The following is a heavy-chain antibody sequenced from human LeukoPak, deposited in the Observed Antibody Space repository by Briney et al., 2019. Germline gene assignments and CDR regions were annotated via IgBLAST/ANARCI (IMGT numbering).Heavy chain of an antibody. Sequence: SETLSLTCAVYGGSFSGYYWSWIRQPPGKGLEWIGEINHSGSTYYNPSLKSRVTISVDTSKNQFSLKLSSVTAADTAVYYCARDGDDCSSTSCYSGDWFDPWGQGTLVTVSS. CDR1: GGSFSGYY. J-gene: IGHJ5*02. CDR2: INHSGST. V-gene: IGHV4-34*01. D-gene: IGHD2-2*01. CDR3: ARDGDDCSSTSCYSGDWFDP.